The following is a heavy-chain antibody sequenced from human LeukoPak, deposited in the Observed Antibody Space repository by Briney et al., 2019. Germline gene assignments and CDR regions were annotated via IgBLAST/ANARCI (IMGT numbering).Heavy chain of an antibody. J-gene: IGHJ4*02. V-gene: IGHV4-4*09. CDR3: ARRSSGDSSGSYIFDY. CDR1: GGSISSYY. D-gene: IGHD3-22*01. CDR2: IYTSGRT. Sequence: SETLSLTCTVSGGSISSYYWNWIRQPPGKGLEWIGYIYTSGRTSYNPSLKTRVTISIDTSKNQSSLNLNSVTAADTAVYYCARRSSGDSSGSYIFDYWGQGTLVTVSS.